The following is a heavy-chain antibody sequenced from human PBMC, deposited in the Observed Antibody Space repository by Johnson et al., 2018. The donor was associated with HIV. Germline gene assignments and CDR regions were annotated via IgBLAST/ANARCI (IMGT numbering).Heavy chain of an antibody. CDR3: ARALGLEVCAFDI. Sequence: VQLVESGGGLVQPGGSLRLSCAASGFTFSSYWMSWVRQAPGKGLEWVANIKQDGSEKYYVDSVKGRFTISRDNAKNSLYLQMNSLRAEDTAVYYFARALGLEVCAFDIWGQGTMVTVSS. D-gene: IGHD2-8*01. J-gene: IGHJ3*02. CDR2: IKQDGSEK. V-gene: IGHV3-7*05. CDR1: GFTFSSYW.